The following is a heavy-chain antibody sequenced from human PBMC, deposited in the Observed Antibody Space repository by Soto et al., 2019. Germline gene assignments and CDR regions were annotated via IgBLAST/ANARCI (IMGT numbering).Heavy chain of an antibody. CDR3: ATRIFGVEY. Sequence: EVQLLESGGGLVQPGGSLRLSCAASGFTFSAYAMSWVRQAPGKGLEWVSAISGTSPSTYYADSVQGRFSISTHSSRKTLFLQMNTLRAEDTAVYFCATRIFGVEYWGQGTLVTVSS. CDR1: GFTFSAYA. D-gene: IGHD3-3*01. J-gene: IGHJ4*02. V-gene: IGHV3-23*01. CDR2: ISGTSPST.